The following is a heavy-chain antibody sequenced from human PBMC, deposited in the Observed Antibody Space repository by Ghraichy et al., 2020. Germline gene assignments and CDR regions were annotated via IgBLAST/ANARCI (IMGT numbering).Heavy chain of an antibody. CDR3: AAAAGGSVSSEGFYF. Sequence: SVKVSCKASGFTFSTSSAVHWGRPARGQRPGWVGWIVVGSHNTYYAQKCQGRVTITSDLTKSIVYLELSSLRSGYTAMYYCAAAAGGSVSSEGFYFWGQGALVTVSS. CDR1: GFTFSTSSA. D-gene: IGHD3-10*01. CDR2: IVVGSHNT. J-gene: IGHJ4*02. V-gene: IGHV1-58*01.